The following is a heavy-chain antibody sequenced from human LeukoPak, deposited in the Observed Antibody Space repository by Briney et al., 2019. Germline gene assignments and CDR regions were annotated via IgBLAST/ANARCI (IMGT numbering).Heavy chain of an antibody. V-gene: IGHV4-39*07. D-gene: IGHD6-19*01. Sequence: SETLSLTCTVSGGSISRSGYFWGWIRQPPGKELEWIGIINDSGNTHYNPSLKSRVTISVDTSKNQFSLKLSSVTAADTAVYYCARGLSSGWYGGDYWGQGTLVTVSS. CDR1: GGSISRSGYF. J-gene: IGHJ4*02. CDR3: ARGLSSGWYGGDY. CDR2: INDSGNT.